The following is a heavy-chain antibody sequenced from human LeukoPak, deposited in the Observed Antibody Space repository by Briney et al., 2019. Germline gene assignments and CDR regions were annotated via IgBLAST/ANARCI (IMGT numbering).Heavy chain of an antibody. CDR3: ARDQTTVTTVRRYNWFDP. Sequence: ASVKVSCKASGYTLTSYGISWVRQAPGQGLEWMGWISAYNGNTNYAQKLQGRVTMTTDTSTSTAYMDLRSLRSDDTAMYYCARDQTTVTTVRRYNWFDPWGQGTLVTVSS. D-gene: IGHD4-17*01. CDR2: ISAYNGNT. J-gene: IGHJ5*02. V-gene: IGHV1-18*01. CDR1: GYTLTSYG.